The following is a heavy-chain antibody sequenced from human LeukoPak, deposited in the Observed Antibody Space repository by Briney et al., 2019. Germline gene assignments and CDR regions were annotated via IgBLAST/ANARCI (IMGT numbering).Heavy chain of an antibody. D-gene: IGHD6-19*01. CDR1: GDSISSFY. J-gene: IGHJ3*02. V-gene: IGHV4-59*12. Sequence: SETLSLTCSVSGDSISSFYWSWLRQPPGKELEWIGYLSNTGTTNYNPSLKSRVAISVDKSKNQFSLKLNSVTAADTAVYYCARGISPGSGWFFDIWGQGTLVTVSS. CDR2: LSNTGTT. CDR3: ARGISPGSGWFFDI.